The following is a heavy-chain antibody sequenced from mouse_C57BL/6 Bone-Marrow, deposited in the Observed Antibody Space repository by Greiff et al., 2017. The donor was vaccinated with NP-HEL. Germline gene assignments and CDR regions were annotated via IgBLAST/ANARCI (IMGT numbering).Heavy chain of an antibody. Sequence: EVKLVESGEGLVKPGGSLKLSCAASGFTFSSYAMSWVRQTPEKRLEWVAYISSGGDYIYYADTVKGRFTISRDNARNTLYLQMSSLKSEDTAMYYCTRGQGPRWYPYYFDYGGQGTTLTVSS. CDR3: TRGQGPRWYPYYFDY. J-gene: IGHJ2*01. V-gene: IGHV5-9-1*02. D-gene: IGHD1-1*02. CDR2: ISSGGDYI. CDR1: GFTFSSYA.